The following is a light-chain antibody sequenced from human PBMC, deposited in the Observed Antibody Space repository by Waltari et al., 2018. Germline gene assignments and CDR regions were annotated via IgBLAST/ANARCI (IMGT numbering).Light chain of an antibody. J-gene: IGLJ1*01. V-gene: IGLV1-44*01. CDR1: SSNIGSNT. Sequence: QSVLTQPPSASGTPGQRVTISCAGSSSNIGSNTVHWYQQLPGTAPKLLMYNNNQRPSGVPDRFSGSKSGTSASLAISGLQSEDEADYYCAAWDDSLNGLYVFGTGTKVTVL. CDR3: AAWDDSLNGLYV. CDR2: NNN.